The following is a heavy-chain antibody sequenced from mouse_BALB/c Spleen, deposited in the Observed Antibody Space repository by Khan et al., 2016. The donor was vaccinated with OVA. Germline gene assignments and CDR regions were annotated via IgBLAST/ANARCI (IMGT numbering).Heavy chain of an antibody. J-gene: IGHJ2*01. D-gene: IGHD1-1*01. CDR2: ISYSGNT. CDR1: GYSIASDYA. Sequence: EVQLVESGPGLVKPSQSLSLTCTVTGYSIASDYAWNWIRQFPGNKLEWMGFISYSGNTNYNPSLKSRISITRDTSKNQFFLQLNSVTSEDTATYDCDRVYGGDFDYWGQGTTLTVSS. V-gene: IGHV3-2*02. CDR3: DRVYGGDFDY.